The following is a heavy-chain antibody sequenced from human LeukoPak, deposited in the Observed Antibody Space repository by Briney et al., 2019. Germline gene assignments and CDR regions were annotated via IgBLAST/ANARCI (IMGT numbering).Heavy chain of an antibody. CDR1: GYTFTGYY. V-gene: IGHV1-2*06. J-gene: IGHJ4*02. CDR2: INPNSGGT. CDR3: AVTYYYDSSGYYYGLAFDY. D-gene: IGHD3-22*01. Sequence: ASVKVSCKASGYTFTGYYMHWVRQAPGQGLEWMGRINPNSGGTNYAQKFQGRVTMTRDTSISTDYMELSRLRSDDTAVYYCAVTYYYDSSGYYYGLAFDYWGQGTLVTVSS.